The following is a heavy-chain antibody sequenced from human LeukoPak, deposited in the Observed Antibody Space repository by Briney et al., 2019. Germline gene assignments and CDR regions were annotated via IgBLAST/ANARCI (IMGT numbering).Heavy chain of an antibody. V-gene: IGHV1-46*01. Sequence: GIMNPSGGTTSYAQKFRGRVIMTGDTSTTTVYMEMSNLSSEDTAMYYCAKSRTTSSASSDYWGQGTLVTVSS. CDR2: MNPSGGTT. CDR3: AKSRTTSSASSDY. D-gene: IGHD3-22*01. J-gene: IGHJ4*02.